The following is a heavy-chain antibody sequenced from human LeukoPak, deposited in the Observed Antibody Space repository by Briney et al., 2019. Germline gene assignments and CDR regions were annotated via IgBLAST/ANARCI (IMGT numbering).Heavy chain of an antibody. D-gene: IGHD2-2*02. Sequence: SETLSLTCAVYGGSFSGYYWSWIRQPPGKGLEWIGEINHSGSTNYNPSLKSRVTISVDTSKSQFSLKLSSVTAADTAVYYCARGDPSVPAAISAFDIWGQGTMVTVSS. CDR2: INHSGST. J-gene: IGHJ3*02. CDR3: ARGDPSVPAAISAFDI. CDR1: GGSFSGYY. V-gene: IGHV4-34*01.